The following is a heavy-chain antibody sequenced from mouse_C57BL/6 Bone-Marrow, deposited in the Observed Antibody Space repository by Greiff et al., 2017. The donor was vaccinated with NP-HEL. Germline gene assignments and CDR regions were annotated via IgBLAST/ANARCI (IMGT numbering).Heavy chain of an antibody. D-gene: IGHD1-1*01. CDR2: IDPETGGT. J-gene: IGHJ3*01. V-gene: IGHV1-15*01. Sequence: QVQLQQSGAELVRPGASVTLSCKASGYTFTDYEMHWVKQTPVHVLEWIGAIDPETGGTAYNQKFKGKAILTADKSSSTAYMELRSLTSEDSAVYYCTRESLGYYCGSSPWFAYWGQGTLVTVSA. CDR3: TRESLGYYCGSSPWFAY. CDR1: GYTFTDYE.